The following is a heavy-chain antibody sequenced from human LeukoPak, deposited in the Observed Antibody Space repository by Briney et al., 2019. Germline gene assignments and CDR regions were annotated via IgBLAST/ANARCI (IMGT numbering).Heavy chain of an antibody. CDR2: IYPGDSDT. V-gene: IGHV5-51*01. CDR1: GYLFSIYW. CDR3: ERHYSSTWSHDLRDSAGLDY. D-gene: IGHD6-13*01. J-gene: IGHJ4*02. Sequence: GESLKISCQAPGYLFSIYWIAWVRQMPGRGLEWMGIIYPGDSDTRYSPSFQGQVTISADKSISTAYLQWSSLKASDTAMYYCERHYSSTWSHDLRDSAGLDYWGQGTLVTVSS.